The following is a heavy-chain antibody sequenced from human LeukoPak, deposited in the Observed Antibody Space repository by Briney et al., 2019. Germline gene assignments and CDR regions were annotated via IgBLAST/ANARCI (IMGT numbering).Heavy chain of an antibody. V-gene: IGHV4-39*07. CDR2: IYYSGST. D-gene: IGHD4-11*01. Sequence: SETLSLTCTVSGGSISSSSYYWGWIRQPPGKGLEWIGSIYYSGSTYYNPSLKSRVTISVDTSKNQFSLKLSSVTAADTAVYYCARRVTTTRGLFYGAYYYYYYMDVWGKGTTVTVSS. CDR3: ARRVTTTRGLFYGAYYYYYYMDV. J-gene: IGHJ6*03. CDR1: GGSISSSSYY.